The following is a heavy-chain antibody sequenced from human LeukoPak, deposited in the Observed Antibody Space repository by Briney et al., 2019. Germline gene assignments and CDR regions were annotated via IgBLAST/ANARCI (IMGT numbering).Heavy chain of an antibody. CDR1: GYTFTSYG. D-gene: IGHD3-9*01. V-gene: IGHV1-18*01. Sequence: ASVKVSCKASGYTFTSYGISWVRQAPGQGLEWMGWISAYNGNTNYAQKLQGRVTMTTDTSTSTAYMELRSLRSDDTAVYYCARNHYYDILTGSVTYGMDVWGQGTTVTVAS. J-gene: IGHJ6*02. CDR3: ARNHYYDILTGSVTYGMDV. CDR2: ISAYNGNT.